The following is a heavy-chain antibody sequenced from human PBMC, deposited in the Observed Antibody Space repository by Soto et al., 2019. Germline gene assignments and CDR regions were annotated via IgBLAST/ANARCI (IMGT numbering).Heavy chain of an antibody. Sequence: EVQLVESGGGLVQPGGSLRLSCAASGFTFSNYWMSWVRQAPGKGLEWVANIKQDGSERYYVDSVKGRFTISRDNTKNSLSLQMNSLRAEDTAVYYCARDKAYGDSEDYWGQGTLVTVSS. D-gene: IGHD4-17*01. CDR2: IKQDGSER. CDR1: GFTFSNYW. CDR3: ARDKAYGDSEDY. V-gene: IGHV3-7*03. J-gene: IGHJ4*02.